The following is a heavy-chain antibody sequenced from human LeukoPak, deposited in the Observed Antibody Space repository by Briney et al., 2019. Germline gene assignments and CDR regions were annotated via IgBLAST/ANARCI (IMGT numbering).Heavy chain of an antibody. CDR1: GFTFSTYA. V-gene: IGHV3-30-3*01. Sequence: RSLRLSCAASGFTFSTYAMHWVRQAPGRGLEWVAVISYDGSNKYYADSVKGRFTISRDNSKNTLYLQMNSLRAEDTAVYYCAREGDWNYGYAFDIWGQGTMVTVSS. CDR2: ISYDGSNK. D-gene: IGHD1-7*01. CDR3: AREGDWNYGYAFDI. J-gene: IGHJ3*02.